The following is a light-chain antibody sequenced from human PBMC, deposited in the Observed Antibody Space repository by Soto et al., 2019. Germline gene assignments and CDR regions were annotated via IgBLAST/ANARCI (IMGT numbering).Light chain of an antibody. CDR3: QQLTSYPRST. Sequence: DSQMTQYHSTLSASVGDRVTVTCRSSQGISNYLAWYQQRPGKAPKLLIYAASTLQTGVPSRFSGSGSGTEFTLTISSLQPEDFATYHCQQLTSYPRSTFGQGTRLEI. V-gene: IGKV1-9*01. CDR1: QGISNY. J-gene: IGKJ5*01. CDR2: AAS.